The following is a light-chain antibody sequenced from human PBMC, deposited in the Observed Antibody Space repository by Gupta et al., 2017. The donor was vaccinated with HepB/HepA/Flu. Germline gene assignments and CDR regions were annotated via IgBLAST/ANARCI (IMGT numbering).Light chain of an antibody. CDR1: SSDVGRYTL. V-gene: IGLV2-23*02. Sequence: QSALTQFASVSGSPGQSISISCTGTSSDVGRYTLVSWYQQHPGRAPKLIIHEVTKRPSGVSNRCSGSKSGNTASLTISGLQAEDEAEDYCCSYAGSSTSVFGTGTKVTVL. CDR2: EVT. J-gene: IGLJ1*01. CDR3: CSYAGSSTSV.